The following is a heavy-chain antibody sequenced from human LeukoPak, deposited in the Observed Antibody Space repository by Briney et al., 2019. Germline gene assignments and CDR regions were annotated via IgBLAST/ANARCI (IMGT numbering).Heavy chain of an antibody. J-gene: IGHJ4*02. CDR3: ARLRGFIDY. V-gene: IGHV3-11*01. Sequence: GGSLRLSCAASGFIFSDYYMSWVRQAPGGGLEWVAYLSSSAGSSVYYADSVKGRFTISRDNANNSLSLQMNGLRADDSAVYYCARLRGFIDYWGQGTVVTVSS. CDR2: LSSSAGSSV. D-gene: IGHD3-10*01. CDR1: GFIFSDYY.